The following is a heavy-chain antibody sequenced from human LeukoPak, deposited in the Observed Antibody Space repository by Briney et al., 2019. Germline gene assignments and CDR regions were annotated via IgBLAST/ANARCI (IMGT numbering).Heavy chain of an antibody. CDR1: GYTFTSYG. CDR2: ISAYNGNT. V-gene: IGHV1-18*01. CDR3: ARDRGLYCSSTSRYDPYYYGMDV. Sequence: GASVKVSCKASGYTFTSYGISWVRQAPGQGLEWMGWISAYNGNTNYAQKLQGRVTMTTDTSTSTAYMELRSLRSDDTAVYYCARDRGLYCSSTSRYDPYYYGMDVWGQGTTVTVSS. J-gene: IGHJ6*02. D-gene: IGHD2-2*01.